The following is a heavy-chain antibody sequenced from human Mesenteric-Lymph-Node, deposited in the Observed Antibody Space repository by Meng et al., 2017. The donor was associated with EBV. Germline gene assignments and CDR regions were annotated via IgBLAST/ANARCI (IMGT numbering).Heavy chain of an antibody. CDR1: GYTFSNYG. Sequence: VQLEQCGAEVKRPEASVRVSCKASGYTFSNYGINWVRQAPGQGLEWMGWISIYRNKTHYAQNLQDRITMTTDTSTSTAYMEVRSLRSDDTAVYYCTRGGTIFGAAVTSKYFDPWGQGTLVTVSS. CDR3: TRGGTIFGAAVTSKYFDP. CDR2: ISIYRNKT. V-gene: IGHV1-18*01. D-gene: IGHD3-3*01. J-gene: IGHJ5*02.